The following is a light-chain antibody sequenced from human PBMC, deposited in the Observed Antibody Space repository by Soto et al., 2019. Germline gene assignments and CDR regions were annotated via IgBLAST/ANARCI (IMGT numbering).Light chain of an antibody. CDR3: QQYNSYPS. CDR2: KAS. CDR1: QSISSW. V-gene: IGKV1-5*03. J-gene: IGKJ4*01. Sequence: DIQMTQSPSTLSSSLGDRVTITCRASQSISSWLACYQQKPGKAPKLLIFKASSLEGAVPSRFSGGGSGTEFTLTISSLQPDDFATYYCQQYNSYPSFGGGTKVEIK.